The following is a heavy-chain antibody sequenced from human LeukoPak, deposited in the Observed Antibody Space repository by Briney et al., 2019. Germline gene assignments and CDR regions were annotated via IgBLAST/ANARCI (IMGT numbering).Heavy chain of an antibody. D-gene: IGHD3-16*01. V-gene: IGHV3-7*01. CDR3: SNGIYVISH. CDR1: GFTFTRYW. Sequence: GGSLRLSCAASGFTFTRYWMAWIRQTPGKGLEWLTNISQDGSEEYYVDSVRGRFTTSRDNAKNSLYLQMNNLRAEDTAVYYCSNGIYVISHWGQGTLVTVSP. CDR2: ISQDGSEE. J-gene: IGHJ4*02.